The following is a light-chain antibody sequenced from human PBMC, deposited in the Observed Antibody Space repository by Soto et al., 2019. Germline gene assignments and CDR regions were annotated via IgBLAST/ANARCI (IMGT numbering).Light chain of an antibody. Sequence: QSVLTQPPSASGTPGQRVTISCAGSSSNIGSNTVNWYQQLPGTAPKLLIYNNNQWPSGVPDRFSGSKSGTSASLAISGLQSEDEADYYCEAWDDSLSGSVFGNGTKLTVL. CDR2: NNN. J-gene: IGLJ1*01. CDR3: EAWDDSLSGSV. CDR1: SSNIGSNT. V-gene: IGLV1-44*01.